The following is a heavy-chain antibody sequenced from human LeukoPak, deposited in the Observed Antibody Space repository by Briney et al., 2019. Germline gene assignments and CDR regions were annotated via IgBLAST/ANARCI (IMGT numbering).Heavy chain of an antibody. CDR3: AREGYYYGMDV. J-gene: IGHJ6*02. Sequence: SETLSLTCTVSGGSISSYYWSWIRQPPGKGLEWIGYIYYSGSTNYNPSLKSRVTISVDTSKNQFSLKLSSVTAADTAMYYCAREGYYYGMDVWGQGTTVTVSS. CDR2: IYYSGST. V-gene: IGHV4-59*01. CDR1: GGSISSYY.